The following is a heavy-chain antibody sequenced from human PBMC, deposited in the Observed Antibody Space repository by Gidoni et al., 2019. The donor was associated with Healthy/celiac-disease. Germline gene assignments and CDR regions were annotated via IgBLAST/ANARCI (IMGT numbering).Heavy chain of an antibody. V-gene: IGHV3-23*01. CDR3: AKDPTGTNTVSYYGMDV. CDR1: GFTFSSYA. Sequence: EVQLLESGGGVVQPGGSLRLSCAASGFTFSSYAMSWVRQAPGKGLGWVSAISGSGGSTYYADSVKGRFTISRDNSKNTLYLQMNSLRAEDTAVYYCAKDPTGTNTVSYYGMDVWGQGTTVTVSS. D-gene: IGHD1-7*01. J-gene: IGHJ6*02. CDR2: ISGSGGST.